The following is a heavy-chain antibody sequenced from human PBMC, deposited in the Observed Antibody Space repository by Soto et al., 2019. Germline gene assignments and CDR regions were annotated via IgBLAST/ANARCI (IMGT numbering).Heavy chain of an antibody. CDR2: INSDGSST. Sequence: EVQMVESGGGLVQPGGSLRLSCAASGFTFSSYWMHWVRQAPGKGLVWISRINSDGSSTSYADSVKGRFTISRDNAKNTLYLQMNSLRAEDTAVYYCASGYCSSISCYGGYWGQGTLVTVSS. CDR1: GFTFSSYW. D-gene: IGHD2-2*01. CDR3: ASGYCSSISCYGGY. J-gene: IGHJ4*02. V-gene: IGHV3-74*01.